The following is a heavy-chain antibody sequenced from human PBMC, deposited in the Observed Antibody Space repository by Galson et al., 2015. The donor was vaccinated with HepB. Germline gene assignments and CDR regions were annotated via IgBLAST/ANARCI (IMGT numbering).Heavy chain of an antibody. Sequence: SETLSLTCAVYGGSFSGYYWSWIRQPPGKGLEWIGEINHSGSTNYNPSLKSRVTISVDTSKNQFSLKLSSVTAADTAVYYCARQQIQLWSRNYYCGMDVWGQGTTVTVSS. V-gene: IGHV4-34*01. CDR1: GGSFSGYY. CDR2: INHSGST. J-gene: IGHJ6*02. CDR3: ARQQIQLWSRNYYCGMDV. D-gene: IGHD5-18*01.